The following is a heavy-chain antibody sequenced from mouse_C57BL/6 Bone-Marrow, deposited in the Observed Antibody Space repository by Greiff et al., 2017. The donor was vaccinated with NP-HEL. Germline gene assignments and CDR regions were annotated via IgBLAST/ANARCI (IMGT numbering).Heavy chain of an antibody. CDR1: GFTFTDYY. Sequence: EVKLMESGGGLVQPGGSLSLSCAASGFTFTDYYMSWVRQPPGKALEWLGFIRNKANGYTTEYSASVKGRFTISRDNSQSILYLQMNALRAEDSATYYCARYHRWYFDVWGTGTTVTVSS. D-gene: IGHD2-14*01. V-gene: IGHV7-3*01. J-gene: IGHJ1*03. CDR3: ARYHRWYFDV. CDR2: IRNKANGYTT.